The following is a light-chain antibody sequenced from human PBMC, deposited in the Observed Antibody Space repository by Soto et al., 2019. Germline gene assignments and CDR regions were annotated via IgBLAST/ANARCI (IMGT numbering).Light chain of an antibody. CDR1: SSDVGGYNS. J-gene: IGLJ1*01. CDR3: SSYAGSSNFV. V-gene: IGLV2-8*01. CDR2: DVT. Sequence: QSALTQPPSASGSPGQSVTISCTGTSSDVGGYNSVSWYQQHPGKAPKLMIYDVTKRPSGVPDRFSGSKSGNTASLTVSGLQAEDEADYYCSSYAGSSNFVFGTGTKVTVL.